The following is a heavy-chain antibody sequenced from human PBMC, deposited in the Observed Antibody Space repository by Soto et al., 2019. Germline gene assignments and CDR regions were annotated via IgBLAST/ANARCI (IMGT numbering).Heavy chain of an antibody. J-gene: IGHJ4*02. Sequence: GASVKVSCKASGYTFTSDYMHWVRQAPGQGLEWMGIINPSGGSTSYAQKFQGRVTMTRDTSTSIVYMELSSLRSEDTAVYYCARSGYCSGGSCYFFVYWGQGTLVTVSS. CDR1: GYTFTSDY. CDR2: INPSGGST. CDR3: ARSGYCSGGSCYFFVY. V-gene: IGHV1-46*01. D-gene: IGHD2-15*01.